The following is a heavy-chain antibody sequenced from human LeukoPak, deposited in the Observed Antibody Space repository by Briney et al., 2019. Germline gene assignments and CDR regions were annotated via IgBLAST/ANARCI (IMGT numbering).Heavy chain of an antibody. D-gene: IGHD3-22*01. CDR2: IYYSGST. V-gene: IGHV4-59*01. CDR1: GGSISSYY. CDR3: ASRSSGYFPYYFDY. Sequence: SETLSLTCTVSGGSISSYYWSWIRQPPGEGLEWIGYIYYSGSTNYNPSLKSRVTISVDTSKNQFSLKLSSVTAADTAVYYCASRSSGYFPYYFDYWGQGTLVTVSS. J-gene: IGHJ4*02.